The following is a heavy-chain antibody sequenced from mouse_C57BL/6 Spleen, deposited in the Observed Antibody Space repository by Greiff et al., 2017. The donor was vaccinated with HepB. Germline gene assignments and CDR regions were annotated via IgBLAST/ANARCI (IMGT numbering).Heavy chain of an antibody. CDR3: ARYDYSFAY. CDR2: IHPNSGST. V-gene: IGHV1-64*01. Sequence: QVQLQQPGAELVKPGASVKLSCKASGYTFTSYWMHWVKQRPGQGLEWIGMIHPNSGSTNYNEKFKSKATLTVDRSSSTAYMQLSSLTSDDSAVYYCARYDYSFAYWGQGTLVTVSA. D-gene: IGHD2-4*01. CDR1: GYTFTSYW. J-gene: IGHJ3*01.